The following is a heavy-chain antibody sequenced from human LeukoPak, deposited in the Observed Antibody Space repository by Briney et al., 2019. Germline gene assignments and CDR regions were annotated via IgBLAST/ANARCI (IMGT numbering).Heavy chain of an antibody. V-gene: IGHV3-23*01. J-gene: IGHJ4*02. Sequence: PAGSLRCSCAAYGFTFSSYAMSWVPQAPGKGLERASAISGSGGSTYSADSVKGRFPISRDNSKNTLYLQMNSLRGEDTAVYYCARHKAATTFDHWGQGTLVTVSS. CDR1: GFTFSSYA. D-gene: IGHD2-15*01. CDR3: ARHKAATTFDH. CDR2: ISGSGGST.